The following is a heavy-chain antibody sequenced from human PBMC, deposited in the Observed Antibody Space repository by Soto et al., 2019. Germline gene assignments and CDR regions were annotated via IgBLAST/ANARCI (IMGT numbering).Heavy chain of an antibody. CDR3: ARDCVAVAGTVECWYFDL. CDR2: IYYSGST. V-gene: IGHV4-61*01. D-gene: IGHD6-19*01. J-gene: IGHJ2*01. Sequence: QVQLQESGPGLVKPSETLSLTCTVSGGSVSSGSYYWSWIRQPPGKGLEWIGYIYYSGSTNYNPSLKSRVTLSVATSKNQFSLKLRSVTAADTAVYYCARDCVAVAGTVECWYFDLWGRGTLVTVSS. CDR1: GGSVSSGSYY.